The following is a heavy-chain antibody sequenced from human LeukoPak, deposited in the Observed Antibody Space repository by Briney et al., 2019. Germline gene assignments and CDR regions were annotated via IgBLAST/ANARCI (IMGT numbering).Heavy chain of an antibody. V-gene: IGHV1-2*02. CDR3: AGLINGGRAFDY. Sequence: GASVKVSCKTSGYTFTTYAISWVRQAPGQGLEWMGWIHPNSGDTNYVQKFQGRVTMTRDTSISTAYMELGRLTSDDTAVYYCAGLINGGRAFDYWGQGTLVTVSS. CDR2: IHPNSGDT. CDR1: GYTFTTYA. D-gene: IGHD3-16*01. J-gene: IGHJ4*02.